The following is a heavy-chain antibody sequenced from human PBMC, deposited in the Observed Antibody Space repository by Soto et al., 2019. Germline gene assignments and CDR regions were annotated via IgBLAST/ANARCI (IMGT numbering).Heavy chain of an antibody. V-gene: IGHV3-9*01. CDR1: GFTFDDYA. D-gene: IGHD4-17*01. CDR3: AKAKGDYGGLDAFDI. CDR2: ISWNSGSI. J-gene: IGHJ3*02. Sequence: GGSLRLSCAASGFTFDDYAMHWVRQAPGKGLEWVSGISWNSGSIGYADSVKGRFTISRDNAKNSLYLQMNSLRAEDTALYYCAKAKGDYGGLDAFDIWGQGTMVTVSS.